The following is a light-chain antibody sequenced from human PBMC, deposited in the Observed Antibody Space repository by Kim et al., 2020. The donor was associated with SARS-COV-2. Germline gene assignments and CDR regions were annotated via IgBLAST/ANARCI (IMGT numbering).Light chain of an antibody. Sequence: ASGADRVTITCRTTQSISSHLNWYQQKPGGAPKLLISAASTLQGGVPSRFSGSGSETDFTLTISSLQPEDFASYFCQQSYITPFTFGPGTKVDIK. CDR3: QQSYITPFT. CDR2: AAS. V-gene: IGKV1-39*01. CDR1: QSISSH. J-gene: IGKJ3*01.